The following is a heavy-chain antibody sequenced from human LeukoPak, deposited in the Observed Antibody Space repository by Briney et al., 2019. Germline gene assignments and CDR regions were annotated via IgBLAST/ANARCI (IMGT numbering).Heavy chain of an antibody. CDR3: AREVWGPEY. D-gene: IGHD1-14*01. Sequence: PGGSLRLSCAASGFTFTKYWMTWVRQAPGKGLEWVGNIKQDGSDKNYMGSVKGRFTISRDNTKNSVYLQMSSLRAEDTAVYYCAREVWGPEYWGQGTLVTVSS. CDR1: GFTFTKYW. V-gene: IGHV3-7*01. CDR2: IKQDGSDK. J-gene: IGHJ4*02.